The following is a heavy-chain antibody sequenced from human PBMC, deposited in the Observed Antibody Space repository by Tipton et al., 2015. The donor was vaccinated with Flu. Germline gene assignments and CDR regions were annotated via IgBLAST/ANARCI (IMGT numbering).Heavy chain of an antibody. V-gene: IGHV3-23*01. CDR1: GFTFSRYA. CDR3: ARVIPEFVAGHSY. Sequence: SLRLSCTASGFTFSRYAMSWVRQAPGKGLEWVSAIGGGGATTYFADSVKGRFTISRDNIRDMLYLQMNSLRAEDTAIYYCARVIPEFVAGHSYWGQGTQVSVSS. J-gene: IGHJ4*02. CDR2: IGGGGATT. D-gene: IGHD6-19*01.